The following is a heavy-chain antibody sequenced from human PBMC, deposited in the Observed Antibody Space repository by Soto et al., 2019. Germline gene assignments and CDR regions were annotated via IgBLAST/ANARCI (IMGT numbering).Heavy chain of an antibody. J-gene: IGHJ4*02. CDR2: ISGSGGST. CDR1: GFTFSSYA. Sequence: GGSLRLSCAASGFTFSSYAMSWVRQAPGKGLEWVSAISGSGGSTYYADSVKGRFTISRDNSKNTLYLQMNSLRAEDTAVYYCAKPYYYDSSGYYPFDYWGQGTLVTVSS. D-gene: IGHD3-22*01. CDR3: AKPYYYDSSGYYPFDY. V-gene: IGHV3-23*01.